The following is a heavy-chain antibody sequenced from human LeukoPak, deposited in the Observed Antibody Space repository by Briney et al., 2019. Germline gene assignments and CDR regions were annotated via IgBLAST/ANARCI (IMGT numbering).Heavy chain of an antibody. CDR3: ARLGGIAARGNFDY. V-gene: IGHV4-39*01. CDR1: GGSISSSSYY. Sequence: SETLSLTCTVSGGSISSSSYYWGWIRQPPGKGLEWIGSIYYSGSTYYNPSLKSRVTISVDTSKNQFSLKLSSVTAADTAVYYCARLGGIAARGNFDYWGQGTLVTVSS. D-gene: IGHD6-6*01. J-gene: IGHJ4*02. CDR2: IYYSGST.